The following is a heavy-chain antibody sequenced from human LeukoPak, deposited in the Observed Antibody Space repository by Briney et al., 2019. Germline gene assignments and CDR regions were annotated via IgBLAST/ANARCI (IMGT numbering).Heavy chain of an antibody. CDR2: LSYDGSNT. CDR1: GFTFSSYA. Sequence: PGKSLRLSCAASGFTFSSYAMSWVRQAPGKGLEWVSVLSYDGSNTYHADSVKGRFTISRDNSKNTLYLQMNSLRPEDTAVYYCARVPGIAATAYYYYAMDVWGQGTTVTVSS. V-gene: IGHV3-30-3*01. J-gene: IGHJ6*02. D-gene: IGHD6-13*01. CDR3: ARVPGIAATAYYYYAMDV.